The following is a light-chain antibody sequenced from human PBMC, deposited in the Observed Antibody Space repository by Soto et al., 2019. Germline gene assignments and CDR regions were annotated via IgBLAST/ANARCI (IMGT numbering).Light chain of an antibody. CDR3: QQYNSYSQFT. CDR1: QSIKNW. Sequence: DIQMTQSPSTLSASVGDRVTITCRASQSIKNWLAWYQQKPGEAPKLLIYKASTLESGVPSRFSGSGSGTEFTLTISCLQPDDVATYHCQQYNSYSQFTFG. J-gene: IGKJ3*01. CDR2: KAS. V-gene: IGKV1-5*03.